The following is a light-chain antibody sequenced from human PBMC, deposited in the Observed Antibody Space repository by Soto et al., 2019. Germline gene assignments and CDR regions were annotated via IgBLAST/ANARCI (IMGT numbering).Light chain of an antibody. V-gene: IGKV1-39*01. CDR1: QSVFNY. CDR3: QQSYYNQT. CDR2: DIS. J-gene: IGKJ1*01. Sequence: QMTHSPSSLSASVGYRVTITCRSIQSVFNYLHWYQQKPGRAPNLLIYDISTLQSGVPSRFSGSGSGTDFTLTSSMLQHEDCATYYSQQSYYNQTFGQGTKVDVK.